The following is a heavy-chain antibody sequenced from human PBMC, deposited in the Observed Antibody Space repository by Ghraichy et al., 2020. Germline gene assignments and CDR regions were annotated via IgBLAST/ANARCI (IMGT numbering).Heavy chain of an antibody. CDR3: ARVFGPGSNSYGLDV. V-gene: IGHV4-59*01. Sequence: SETLSLTCTVSGGSISVYYWSWIRQPPGKGLELIGYVYYTGNTNYNPSLKNRVTISVDTSKNQFSLKLSSVTAADTAVYYWARVFGPGSNSYGLDVWGQGTTVTVFS. J-gene: IGHJ6*02. D-gene: IGHD6-6*01. CDR1: GGSISVYY. CDR2: VYYTGNT.